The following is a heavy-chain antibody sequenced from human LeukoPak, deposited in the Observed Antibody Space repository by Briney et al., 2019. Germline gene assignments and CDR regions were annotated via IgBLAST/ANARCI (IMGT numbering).Heavy chain of an antibody. CDR3: ARDSDSTEYYYDSSGYSGFDY. CDR1: GYSISSGYY. Sequence: SETLSLTCTVSGYSISSGYYWGWIRQPPGKGLEWIGSIYHSGSTYYNPSLKSRVTISVDTSKNQFSLKLSSVTAADTAVYYCARDSDSTEYYYDSSGYSGFDYWGQGTLVTVSS. CDR2: IYHSGST. D-gene: IGHD3-22*01. J-gene: IGHJ4*02. V-gene: IGHV4-38-2*02.